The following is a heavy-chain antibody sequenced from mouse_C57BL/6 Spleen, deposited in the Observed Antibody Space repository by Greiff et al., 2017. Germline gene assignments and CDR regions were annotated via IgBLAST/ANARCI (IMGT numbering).Heavy chain of an antibody. D-gene: IGHD1-1*01. Sequence: VQLQQSGAELVKPGASVKISCKASGYAFSSYWMNWVKQRPGKGLEWIGQIYPGDGDTNYNGKFKGKATLTADKSSSTAYMQLSSLTSEDSAVYFCARSGGDYGSSYRFAYWGQGTLVTVSA. CDR1: GYAFSSYW. V-gene: IGHV1-80*01. J-gene: IGHJ3*01. CDR3: ARSGGDYGSSYRFAY. CDR2: IYPGDGDT.